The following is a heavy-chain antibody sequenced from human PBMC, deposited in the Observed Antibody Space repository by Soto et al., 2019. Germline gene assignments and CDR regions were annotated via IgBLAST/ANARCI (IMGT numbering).Heavy chain of an antibody. CDR3: ARHFVAVVIKGWGY. CDR2: TYYNGNA. J-gene: IGHJ4*02. D-gene: IGHD3-10*01. CDR1: GGSIDRSNYY. Sequence: QLQLQESGPGLVKPSETLSLTCNVSGGSIDRSNYYWDWLRQPPGKGLEWIGTTYYNGNAYYNPSLKRRVSMSVDTSKNQFSLQLVSVTAADTAVYYCARHFVAVVIKGWGYWGQGTLVTVSS. V-gene: IGHV4-39*01.